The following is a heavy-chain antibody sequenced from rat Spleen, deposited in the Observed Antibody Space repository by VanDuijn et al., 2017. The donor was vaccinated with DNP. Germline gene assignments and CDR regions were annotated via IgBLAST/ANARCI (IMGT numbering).Heavy chain of an antibody. V-gene: IGHV3-1*01. CDR1: GHSITSNY. J-gene: IGHJ3*01. Sequence: EVQLQESGPGLVKPSQSLSLTCSVTGHSITSNYWGWIRKFPGNKMEWMAYISYSGITGFNPSLKSRISITRDTSKNQFFLQLNSVTTEDTAIYYCARSDYYGSYRPFTYWGQGTLVTVSS. CDR2: ISYSGIT. CDR3: ARSDYYGSYRPFTY. D-gene: IGHD1-2*01.